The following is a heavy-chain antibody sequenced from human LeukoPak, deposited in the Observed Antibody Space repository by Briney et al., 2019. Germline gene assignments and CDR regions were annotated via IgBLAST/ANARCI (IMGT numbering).Heavy chain of an antibody. Sequence: GGTLRLSCAASGFTFSSYGMSWVRQAPGKGLEWISGMSGSGGRTYYADSVKGRFTISRDNSKNTLYLQMNSLRVEDTAVYYCGKAGRGGAITMIRGVKGDYYYMDVWGKGTTVTVSS. D-gene: IGHD3-10*01. CDR3: GKAGRGGAITMIRGVKGDYYYMDV. J-gene: IGHJ6*03. V-gene: IGHV3-23*01. CDR1: GFTFSSYG. CDR2: MSGSGGRT.